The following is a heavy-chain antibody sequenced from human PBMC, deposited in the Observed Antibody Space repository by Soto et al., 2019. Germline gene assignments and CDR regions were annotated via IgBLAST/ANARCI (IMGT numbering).Heavy chain of an antibody. CDR2: INPNSGGT. J-gene: IGHJ6*02. CDR1: GYTFTGYY. D-gene: IGHD5-12*01. CDR3: ARDRRYPVATITNYYYYGMDV. Sequence: VKVSCKASGYTFTGYYMHWVRQAPGQGLEWMGWINPNSGGTNYAQKFQGRVTMTRDTSISTAYMELSRLRSDDTAVYYCARDRRYPVATITNYYYYGMDVWGQGTTVTVSS. V-gene: IGHV1-2*02.